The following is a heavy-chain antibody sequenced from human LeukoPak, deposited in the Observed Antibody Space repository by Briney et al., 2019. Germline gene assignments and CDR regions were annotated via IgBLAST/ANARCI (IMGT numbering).Heavy chain of an antibody. V-gene: IGHV5-51*01. CDR1: GYNFVNNW. J-gene: IGHJ5*01. Sequence: HGESLKISCQGSGYNFVNNWIGWVRQLPGKGLEWMAIVYPGDSNTKYSPSFQGQVTVSADKSISTAYIQWNSLKASDTGMYYCVRTPTCSSGGSYPNWFDSWGQGTLVTASS. CDR2: VYPGDSNT. D-gene: IGHD2-15*01. CDR3: VRTPTCSSGGSYPNWFDS.